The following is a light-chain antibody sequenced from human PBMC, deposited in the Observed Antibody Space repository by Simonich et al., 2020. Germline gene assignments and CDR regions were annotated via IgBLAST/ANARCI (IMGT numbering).Light chain of an antibody. CDR2: DAS. CDR3: HQSSSLPWT. Sequence: EIVLTQSPDFQSVTPKEQVTITCLASQRIGSSLHSYQQKPDQSPKLLNHDASQSISGVPSRFSGSGSGTDFTLTINSLEAEDAATYYCHQSSSLPWTFGQGTKVEIK. CDR1: QRIGSS. J-gene: IGKJ1*01. V-gene: IGKV6-21*02.